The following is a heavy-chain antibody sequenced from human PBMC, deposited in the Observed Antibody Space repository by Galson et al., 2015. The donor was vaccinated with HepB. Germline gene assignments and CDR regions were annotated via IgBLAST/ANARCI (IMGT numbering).Heavy chain of an antibody. V-gene: IGHV1-69*10. CDR1: GYTFSSFS. D-gene: IGHD6-6*01. Sequence: SVKVSCKASGYTFSSFSITWVRQAPGQGLEWMGWISPIFGIANYAQKFQGRVTITADKSTSTVYMELSSLRSEDTAVYYCARVSDYSSSSFDYWGQGTLVTVSS. CDR2: ISPIFGIA. CDR3: ARVSDYSSSSFDY. J-gene: IGHJ4*02.